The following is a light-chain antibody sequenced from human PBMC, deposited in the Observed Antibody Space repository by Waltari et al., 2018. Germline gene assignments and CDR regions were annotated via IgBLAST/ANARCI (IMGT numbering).Light chain of an antibody. CDR1: SSAVGCYNS. CDR3: SSYTSSSTLV. CDR2: DVS. V-gene: IGLV2-14*03. J-gene: IGLJ2*01. Sequence: QSALTQPASVSGSPGQSITISCPGTSSAVGCYNSVSWYQQHPGKAPKLMIYDVSNRPSGVSNRFSGSKSGNTASLTISGLQAEDEADYYCSSYTSSSTLVFGGGTKLTVL.